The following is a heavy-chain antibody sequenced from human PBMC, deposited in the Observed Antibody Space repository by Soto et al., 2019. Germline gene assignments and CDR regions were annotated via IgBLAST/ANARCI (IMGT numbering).Heavy chain of an antibody. D-gene: IGHD2-15*01. J-gene: IGHJ6*02. V-gene: IGHV4-34*01. CDR2: INHSGST. Sequence: QVQLQQWGAGLLKPSETLSLTCAVYGGSFSGYYWSWIRQPPGKGLEWIGEINHSGSTNYNPSLKRRFTISVDTSKNQFSLKLSSVTAADTAVYYCARAGYCSGGSCYYSYYYYYYGMDVWGQGTTVTVSS. CDR1: GGSFSGYY. CDR3: ARAGYCSGGSCYYSYYYYYYGMDV.